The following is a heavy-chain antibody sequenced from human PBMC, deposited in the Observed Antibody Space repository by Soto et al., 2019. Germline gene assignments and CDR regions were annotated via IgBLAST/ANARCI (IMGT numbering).Heavy chain of an antibody. D-gene: IGHD2-2*01. CDR2: IFSNDEK. J-gene: IGHJ4*02. V-gene: IGHV2-26*01. Sequence: QVTLKESGPVLVKPTETLTLTCTVSGFSLSNARMGVSWIRQPPGKALEWLAHIFSNDEKSYSTSLKSRLTISKNTSKSQVVLTMTNMDPVNTATYSFARIADCISTSCYFFDYWGQGTLVTVSS. CDR3: ARIADCISTSCYFFDY. CDR1: GFSLSNARMG.